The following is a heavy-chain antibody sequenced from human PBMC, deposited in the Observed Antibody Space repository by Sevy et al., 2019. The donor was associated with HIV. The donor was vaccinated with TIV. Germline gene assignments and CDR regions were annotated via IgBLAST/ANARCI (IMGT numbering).Heavy chain of an antibody. CDR2: ISYDGSNK. V-gene: IGHV3-30*18. J-gene: IGHJ4*02. CDR3: AKAQRGVAVAPDFDY. D-gene: IGHD6-19*01. Sequence: GGSLRLSCAASGFTFSSYGMHWVRQAPGKGLEWVAVISYDGSNKYYADSVKGRFTISRDNSKNTLYLQMNSLRAEDTAVYYCAKAQRGVAVAPDFDYWGQGTLVTVSS. CDR1: GFTFSSYG.